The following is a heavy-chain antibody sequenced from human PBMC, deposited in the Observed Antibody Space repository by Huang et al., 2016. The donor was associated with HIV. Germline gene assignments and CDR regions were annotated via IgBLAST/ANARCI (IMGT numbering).Heavy chain of an antibody. Sequence: QVHLVQSGAEVKKPGSSVKVSCKASGDSFHGLPINWVRQAPGQGLAWVGVVVPMHISATSAPKVRGRVTISADESTSTSYMELSRLRSDDTAMYYCATSTPMLGESGGWSGKVVITENVPYVDWGQGTLVTVSS. J-gene: IGHJ4*02. CDR2: VVPMHISA. CDR3: ATSTPMLGESGGWSGKVVITENVPYVD. CDR1: GDSFHGLP. D-gene: IGHD3-22*01. V-gene: IGHV1-69*01.